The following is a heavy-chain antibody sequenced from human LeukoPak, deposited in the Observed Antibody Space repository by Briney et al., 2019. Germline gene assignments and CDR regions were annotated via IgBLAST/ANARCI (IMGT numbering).Heavy chain of an antibody. CDR3: ARADRATAVAAAGTFDY. V-gene: IGHV1-2*02. Sequence: ASVKVSCKASGYTFTGNYMHWVRQAPGEGLEWMEWINPNSGGTNYAQKFQGRVTMTRDTSISTAYMELSRLRSDDTAVYYCARADRATAVAAAGTFDYWGQGTLVTVSS. CDR2: INPNSGGT. CDR1: GYTFTGNY. D-gene: IGHD6-13*01. J-gene: IGHJ4*02.